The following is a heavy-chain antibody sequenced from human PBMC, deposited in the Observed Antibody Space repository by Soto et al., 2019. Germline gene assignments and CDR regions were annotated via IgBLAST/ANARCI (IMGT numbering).Heavy chain of an antibody. D-gene: IGHD4-4*01. CDR1: GDSISSNSAA. Sequence: PSQTLSLTCAISGDSISSNSAAWNWIRQSPSRGFEWLGRTYYRSRWYHDYAVSVKSRIIINLDTSKNQVSLQLNSVTPDDTAVYYCASYRYDYWGQGTVVTVSS. V-gene: IGHV6-1*01. CDR2: TYYRSRWYH. CDR3: ASYRYDY. J-gene: IGHJ4*02.